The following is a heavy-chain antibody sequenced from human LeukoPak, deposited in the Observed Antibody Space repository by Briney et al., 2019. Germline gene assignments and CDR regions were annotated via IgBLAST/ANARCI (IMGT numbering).Heavy chain of an antibody. D-gene: IGHD6-6*01. J-gene: IGHJ4*02. CDR3: PRVAVVAARPGSVDY. V-gene: IGHV4-30-4*08. CDR1: GGSISSGDYY. CDR2: IYYSGST. Sequence: SETLSLTCIVSGGSISSGDYYWNWIRQPPGKGLEWIGYIYYSGSTYYNPSLESRLTISVDTSKNQFSLRLSSMPAAAPPLYFCPRVAVVAARPGSVDYWGQGTLVTASS.